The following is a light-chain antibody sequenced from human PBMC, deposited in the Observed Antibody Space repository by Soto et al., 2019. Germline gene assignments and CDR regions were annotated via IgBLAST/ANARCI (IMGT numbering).Light chain of an antibody. CDR1: QSVSSN. V-gene: IGKV3-15*01. CDR3: QQYNNWWT. J-gene: IGKJ1*01. Sequence: EIVMTQSPATLSVSPGERATLSCRASQSVSSNLAWYQHKPGQAPRLLIYGASTRATGIPARFTGSGSGTEFTLTISSLQFDDSAVYYCQQYNNWWTFGQGTKVDI. CDR2: GAS.